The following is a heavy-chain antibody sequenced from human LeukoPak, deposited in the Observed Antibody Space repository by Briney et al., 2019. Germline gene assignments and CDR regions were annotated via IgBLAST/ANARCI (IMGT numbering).Heavy chain of an antibody. CDR3: AKRPGGGLYYYYYMDV. D-gene: IGHD2-15*01. CDR1: GFTFSSYA. Sequence: GGSLRLSCAASGFTFSSYAMSWARQAPGKGLEWVSAISGSGGSTYYADSVKGRFTISRDNSKNTLYLQMNSLRAEDTAVYYCAKRPGGGLYYYYYMDVWGKGTTVTVSS. CDR2: ISGSGGST. J-gene: IGHJ6*03. V-gene: IGHV3-23*01.